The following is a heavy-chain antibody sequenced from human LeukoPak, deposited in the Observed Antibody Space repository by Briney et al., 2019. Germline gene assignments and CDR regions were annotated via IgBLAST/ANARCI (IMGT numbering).Heavy chain of an antibody. CDR3: AKDSCPYDSSAYLDY. CDR1: GFTFSNYG. Sequence: GGSLRLSCAASGFTFSNYGLHWVRQAPGKGLEWVAFIPYNGKNKYYADSVKGRFTISRDNSKNTLYLQMNSLRAGDTALYFCAKDSCPYDSSAYLDYWGQGTLVTVSS. D-gene: IGHD3-22*01. J-gene: IGHJ4*02. V-gene: IGHV3-30*02. CDR2: IPYNGKNK.